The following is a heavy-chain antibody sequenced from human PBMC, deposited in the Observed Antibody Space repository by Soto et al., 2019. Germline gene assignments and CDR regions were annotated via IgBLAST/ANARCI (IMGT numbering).Heavy chain of an antibody. CDR2: IRSKAYGGTT. CDR3: TRDRTMVRGVVMEYYYYMDV. J-gene: IGHJ6*03. Sequence: GGSLRLSCTASGFTFGDYAMSWFRQAPGKGLEWVGFIRSKAYGGTTEYAASVKGRFTISRDDSKSIAFLQMKSLKTEDTAVYYCTRDRTMVRGVVMEYYYYMDVWGKGTTVTVSS. D-gene: IGHD3-10*01. CDR1: GFTFGDYA. V-gene: IGHV3-49*03.